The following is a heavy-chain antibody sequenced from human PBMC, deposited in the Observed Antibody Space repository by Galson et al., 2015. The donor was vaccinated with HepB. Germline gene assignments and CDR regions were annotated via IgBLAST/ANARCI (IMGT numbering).Heavy chain of an antibody. D-gene: IGHD6-13*01. CDR1: GGTFSSYA. CDR3: ARGGESGSSSWSQGSFDY. CDR2: IIPIFGTA. Sequence: SVKVSCKASGGTFSSYAISWVRQAPGQGLEWMGGIIPIFGTANYAQKFQGRVTITADESTSTAYMELSSLRSEDTAVYYCARGGESGSSSWSQGSFDYWGQGTLVAVSS. J-gene: IGHJ4*02. V-gene: IGHV1-69*13.